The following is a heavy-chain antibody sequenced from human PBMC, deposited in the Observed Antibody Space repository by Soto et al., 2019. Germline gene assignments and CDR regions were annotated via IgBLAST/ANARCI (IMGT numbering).Heavy chain of an antibody. V-gene: IGHV3-21*01. J-gene: IGHJ4*02. CDR1: GFTFSSYS. Sequence: GGSLRLSCAASGFTFSSYSMNWVRQAPGKGLEWVSSISSSGRYIYYADSVKGRFTVSRDNAKNSLYLEMNSLTADDTAVYHCARDLSSSDSLYDYWGQGTRVTVSS. D-gene: IGHD6-6*01. CDR3: ARDLSSSDSLYDY. CDR2: ISSSGRYI.